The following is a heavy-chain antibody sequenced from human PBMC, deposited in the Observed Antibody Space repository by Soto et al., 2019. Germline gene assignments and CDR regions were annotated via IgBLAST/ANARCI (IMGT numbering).Heavy chain of an antibody. Sequence: SETLSLTCAVSGDSIRINNWRSWVRQPPGKGLEWIGEVYQSGRSNSNPSLKSRVTMSVDTSKNQFSLKLDSVTAADTAVYYCAHTIGSGSYMQLWGQGTLVTVSS. J-gene: IGHJ4*02. CDR2: VYQSGRS. D-gene: IGHD3-10*01. CDR1: GDSIRINNW. V-gene: IGHV4-4*02. CDR3: AHTIGSGSYMQL.